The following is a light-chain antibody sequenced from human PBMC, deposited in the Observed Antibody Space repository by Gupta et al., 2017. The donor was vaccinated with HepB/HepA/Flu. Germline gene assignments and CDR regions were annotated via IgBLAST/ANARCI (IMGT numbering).Light chain of an antibody. Sequence: EIVLTQSPDTLPLSPGERATLSCRASQSVSHYLAWYQQKPGQAPRLLIYDVSNRAIGIPARFSGSGSGTDFTLTISSLEPKDFALYYCQHRSNWPITFGQGTRLEIK. J-gene: IGKJ5*01. V-gene: IGKV3-11*01. CDR2: DVS. CDR3: QHRSNWPIT. CDR1: QSVSHY.